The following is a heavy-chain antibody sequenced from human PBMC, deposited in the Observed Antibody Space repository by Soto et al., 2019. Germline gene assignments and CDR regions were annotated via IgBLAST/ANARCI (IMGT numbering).Heavy chain of an antibody. CDR3: AKAGDRLDTQVTSNHFDY. Sequence: GGSLRLSCAASGFTFSSYAMSWVRQAPGKGLEWVSAISGSGGSTYYADSVKGRFTISRDNSKNTLYLQMNSLSAEDTDVYDCAKAGDRLDTQVTSNHFDYWGQGTLVTVSS. D-gene: IGHD4-17*01. CDR1: GFTFSSYA. J-gene: IGHJ4*02. V-gene: IGHV3-23*01. CDR2: ISGSGGST.